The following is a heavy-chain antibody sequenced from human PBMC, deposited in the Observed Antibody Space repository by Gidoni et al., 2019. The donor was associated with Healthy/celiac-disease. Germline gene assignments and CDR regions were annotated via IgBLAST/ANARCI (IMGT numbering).Heavy chain of an antibody. CDR3: AKVMFPSREKRSAEWYFDY. Sequence: EVQLVESGGGLVQPGRSLSLSCAASGFTFDDYAMHWVRQAPGKGLEWVSGISWNSGSIGYADSVKGRFTISRDNAKNSLYLQMNSLRAEDTALYYCAKVMFPSREKRSAEWYFDYWGQGTLVTVSS. V-gene: IGHV3-9*01. J-gene: IGHJ4*02. D-gene: IGHD3-10*02. CDR2: ISWNSGSI. CDR1: GFTFDDYA.